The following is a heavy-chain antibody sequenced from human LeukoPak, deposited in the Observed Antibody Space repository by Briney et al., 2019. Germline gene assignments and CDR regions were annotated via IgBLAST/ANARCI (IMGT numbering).Heavy chain of an antibody. CDR1: GFTFSSYS. CDR2: ISNSAI. J-gene: IGHJ4*02. CDR3: ARDTDYSFDY. Sequence: GGSLRLSCAASGFTFSSYSMNWVRQAPGKGLEWVSYISNSAIYYADSLKGRFTISRDNAKDSLYLQMNSLRDEDTAVYYCARDTDYSFDYWGQGTLVTVSS. D-gene: IGHD4-11*01. V-gene: IGHV3-48*02.